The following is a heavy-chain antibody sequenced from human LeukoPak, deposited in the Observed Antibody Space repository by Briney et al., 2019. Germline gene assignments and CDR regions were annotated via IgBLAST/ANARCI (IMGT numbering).Heavy chain of an antibody. Sequence: SETLSLTCAVYGGSFSGYYWSWIRQPPGKGLEWIGEINHSGGTNYNPSLKSRVTISVDTSKNQFSLKLSSVTAADTAVYYCARGGRGYSYRYWGQGTLVTVSS. CDR2: INHSGGT. V-gene: IGHV4-34*01. CDR3: ARGGRGYSYRY. J-gene: IGHJ4*02. CDR1: GGSFSGYY. D-gene: IGHD5-18*01.